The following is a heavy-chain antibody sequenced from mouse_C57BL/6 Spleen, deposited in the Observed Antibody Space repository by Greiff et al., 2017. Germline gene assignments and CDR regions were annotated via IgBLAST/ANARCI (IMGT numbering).Heavy chain of an antibody. CDR2: IDPSDSYT. Sequence: QVQLQQPGAELVKPGASVKLSCKASGYTFTSYWMQWVKQRPGQGLEWIGEIDPSDSYTNYNQKFKGKATLTVYTSSSTAYMQISSLTSEDSAVYYCARRGTMVLFDYWGQGTTLTVSS. D-gene: IGHD1-1*02. J-gene: IGHJ2*01. CDR1: GYTFTSYW. CDR3: ARRGTMVLFDY. V-gene: IGHV1-50*01.